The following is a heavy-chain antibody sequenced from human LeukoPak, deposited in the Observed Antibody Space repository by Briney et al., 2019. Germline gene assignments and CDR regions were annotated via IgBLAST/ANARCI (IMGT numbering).Heavy chain of an antibody. J-gene: IGHJ3*02. V-gene: IGHV4-59*05. CDR3: AGYSGYYSGAFDI. CDR2: IYYSGT. D-gene: IGHD3-22*01. CDR1: GFTFSSYS. Sequence: GSLRLSCAASGFTFSSYSMNWVRQAPGKGLEWIGTIYYSGTYYNPSLKSRVTISVDTSKNQFSLKLSSVTAADTAVYYCAGYSGYYSGAFDIWGQGTMVTVSS.